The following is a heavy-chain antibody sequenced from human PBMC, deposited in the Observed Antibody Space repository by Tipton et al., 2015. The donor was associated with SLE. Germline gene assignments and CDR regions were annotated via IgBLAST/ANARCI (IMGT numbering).Heavy chain of an antibody. V-gene: IGHV4-59*11. CDR3: ARDRAFYYGSGPDAFDI. D-gene: IGHD3-10*01. Sequence: TLSLTCTVSGGSISSHYWSWFRQPPGKGLEWIGYIYYSGSTNYNPSLKSRVTISVDTSKNQFSLKLSSVTAADTAVYYCARDRAFYYGSGPDAFDIWGQGTMVTVSS. CDR2: IYYSGST. CDR1: GGSISSHY. J-gene: IGHJ3*02.